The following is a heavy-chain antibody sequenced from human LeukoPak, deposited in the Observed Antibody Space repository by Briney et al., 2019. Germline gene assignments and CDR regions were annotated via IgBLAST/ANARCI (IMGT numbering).Heavy chain of an antibody. CDR1: GFTFSDYS. CDR3: AREMSDPIHWYFDL. Sequence: GGSLRLSCAASGFTFSDYSMNSVRQAPGKGLEWVSSISAGSNYIYYGDSVKGRFTISRENAENSLYLQMNSLRAGDTAVYYCAREMSDPIHWYFDLWGRGTLVTVSS. J-gene: IGHJ2*01. V-gene: IGHV3-21*01. CDR2: ISAGSNYI.